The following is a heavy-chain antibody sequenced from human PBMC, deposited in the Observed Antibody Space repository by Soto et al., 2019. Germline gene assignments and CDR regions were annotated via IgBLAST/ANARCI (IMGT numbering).Heavy chain of an antibody. CDR2: IHWDDDK. CDR3: AQVYWAASGTRYYFDY. J-gene: IGHJ4*02. Sequence: QITLKESGPTLVKPTQTLTLTCTFSGFSFSTSAVGVGWIRQPPGKALEWLALIHWDDDKPYSPSLKSRLTLTKDTARNQVGVTMTNRDPVDTATEYCAQVYWAASGTRYYFDYWGQGTLVTVSS. V-gene: IGHV2-5*02. D-gene: IGHD6-13*01. CDR1: GFSFSTSAVG.